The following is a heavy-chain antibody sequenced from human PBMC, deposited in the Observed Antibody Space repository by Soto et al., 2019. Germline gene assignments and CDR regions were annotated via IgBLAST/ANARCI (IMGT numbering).Heavy chain of an antibody. CDR2: ISAYNGNT. CDR3: GRDEAEQWNDGGRFDP. Sequence: QVQLVQSGAEVKKPGASVKVSCKASGYTFTSYGISWVRQASGQGLEWMGWISAYNGNTKYAQKLQGRVTMTTDTPTSTVDKILRRMLPADTAVYYCGRDEAEQWNDGGRFDPWGQGTLVTVSS. CDR1: GYTFTSYG. D-gene: IGHD1-1*01. J-gene: IGHJ5*02. V-gene: IGHV1-18*01.